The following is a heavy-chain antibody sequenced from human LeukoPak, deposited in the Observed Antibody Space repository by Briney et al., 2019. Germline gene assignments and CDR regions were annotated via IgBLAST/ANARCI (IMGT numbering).Heavy chain of an antibody. CDR2: ISYSGST. D-gene: IGHD4-23*01. CDR3: ARQRTVVTPEFFDY. Sequence: SETLSLTCSVSGDSISSSSYNWGWIRQPPGKGLEWIGSISYSGSTKYNPSLKSRITISVDTSKNHFSLKLNSVTAADTAIYYCARQRTVVTPEFFDYWGQGTLVIVSS. J-gene: IGHJ4*02. CDR1: GDSISSSSYN. V-gene: IGHV4-39*01.